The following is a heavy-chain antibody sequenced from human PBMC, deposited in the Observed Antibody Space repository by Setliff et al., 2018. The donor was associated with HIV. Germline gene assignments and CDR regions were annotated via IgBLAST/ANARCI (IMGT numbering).Heavy chain of an antibody. CDR1: GFTFSNYA. V-gene: IGHV3-23*01. J-gene: IGHJ3*01. Sequence: PGGSLRLSCAASGFTFSNYAMRWVRQAPGKGLEWVSSISGTGLNTYYSDSVKGRFAISRGNSKDTLYPQMNSLRAEDTAVYYCVKDQAGGWGQGTMVTVSS. CDR2: ISGTGLNT. CDR3: VKDQAGG. D-gene: IGHD3-10*01.